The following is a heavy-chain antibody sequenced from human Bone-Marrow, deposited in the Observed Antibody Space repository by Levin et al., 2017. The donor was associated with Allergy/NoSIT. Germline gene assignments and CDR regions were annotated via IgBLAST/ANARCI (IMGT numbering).Heavy chain of an antibody. CDR3: AKGGDYDV. CDR2: ITSDSSHK. V-gene: IGHV3-30*18. CDR1: GFTFRTYG. J-gene: IGHJ6*04. D-gene: IGHD4-17*01. Sequence: GGSLRLSCEASGFTFRTYGMQWVRQAPGKGLEWVGIITSDSSHKYYGDSVKGRFTISRDDSRNTVFLLMNSLRDEDTAVYYCAKGGDYDVWGKGTTVTVSS.